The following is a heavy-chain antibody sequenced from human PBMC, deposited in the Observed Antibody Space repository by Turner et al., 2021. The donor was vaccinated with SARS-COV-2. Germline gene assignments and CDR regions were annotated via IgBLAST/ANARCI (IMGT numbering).Heavy chain of an antibody. CDR3: GRGHSSGGHESGAIDI. CDR1: GFPVSSNY. D-gene: IGHD6-19*01. CDR2: SYSGGST. Sequence: EAQRVESGGGLTQPGGALSLSCSASGFPVSSNYMSWLRQAAGKGLGWVSVSYSGGSTYYAASVKGQFTISSVNSKSTLYLQMASLRTEDTAVDYWGRGHSSGGHESGAIDIWGQGTMVTVSS. J-gene: IGHJ3*02. V-gene: IGHV3-53*01.